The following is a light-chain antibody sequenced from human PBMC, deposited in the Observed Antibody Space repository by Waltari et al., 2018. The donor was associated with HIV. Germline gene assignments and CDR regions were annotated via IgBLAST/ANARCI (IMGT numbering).Light chain of an antibody. V-gene: IGKV1-5*03. CDR2: KAS. CDR3: QQYNSYPYT. J-gene: IGKJ2*01. Sequence: DIQMTQSLSTLSASVGDRVTITCRASQSISNWLAWFQQKPGRAPKLLISKASGLQSGVPSRFSGSGSGTEFTLTISSLQPDDFATYYCQQYNSYPYTFGQGTKLEIK. CDR1: QSISNW.